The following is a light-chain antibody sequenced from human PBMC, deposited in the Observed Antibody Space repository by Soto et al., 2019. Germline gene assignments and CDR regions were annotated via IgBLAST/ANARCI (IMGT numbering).Light chain of an antibody. Sequence: EIVRTQSPATLSVSPGERTTLSCRASQSVGNNLAWYEQKPGQAPRLLIYGAYTRATGIPARFSGSGSGTDFTLTISSLQSEDFAVYYCQQYNYWPPKTFGQGTKVEMK. CDR1: QSVGNN. J-gene: IGKJ1*01. CDR3: QQYNYWPPKT. CDR2: GAY. V-gene: IGKV3-15*01.